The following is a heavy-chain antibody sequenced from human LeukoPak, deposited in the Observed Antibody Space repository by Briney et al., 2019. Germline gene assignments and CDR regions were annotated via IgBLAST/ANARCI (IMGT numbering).Heavy chain of an antibody. CDR2: MSPNSGDT. Sequence: ASVKVSCKASGYTFTSYDFNWVRQATGQRPEWMGWMSPNSGDTGYAQKFQDRATMTRNTSISTAYMKLGSLRSDDTAVYYCARGPPNWGYDYWGPGTLVTVSS. CDR1: GYTFTSYD. J-gene: IGHJ4*02. D-gene: IGHD7-27*01. V-gene: IGHV1-8*01. CDR3: ARGPPNWGYDY.